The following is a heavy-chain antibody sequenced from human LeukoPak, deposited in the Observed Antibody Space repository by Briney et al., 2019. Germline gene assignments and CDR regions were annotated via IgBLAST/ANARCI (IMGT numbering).Heavy chain of an antibody. CDR1: GYTFTSYA. CDR3: ARANYDFWSGYYTAPPGFDY. J-gene: IGHJ4*02. CDR2: INTNTGNP. V-gene: IGHV7-4-1*02. D-gene: IGHD3-3*01. Sequence: APVKVSCKASGYTFTSYAMNWVRQAPGQGLEWMGWINTNTGNPTYAQGFIGRFVFSLDTSVSTAYLQISSLKAEDTAVCYCARANYDFWSGYYTAPPGFDYWGQGTLVTVSS.